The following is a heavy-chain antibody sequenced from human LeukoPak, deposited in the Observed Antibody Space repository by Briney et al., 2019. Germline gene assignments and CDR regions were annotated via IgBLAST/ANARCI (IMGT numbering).Heavy chain of an antibody. CDR3: ARRGYYGSGRYWYYYYYMDV. CDR2: INHSGST. J-gene: IGHJ6*03. D-gene: IGHD3-10*01. CDR1: GGSFSGYY. Sequence: SETLSLTCAVYGGSFSGYYWSWIRQPPGKGLEWIGEINHSGSTNYNPSLKSRVTISVDTSKNQFSLKLSSVTAADTAVYYCARRGYYGSGRYWYYYYYMDVWGKGTTVTISS. V-gene: IGHV4-34*01.